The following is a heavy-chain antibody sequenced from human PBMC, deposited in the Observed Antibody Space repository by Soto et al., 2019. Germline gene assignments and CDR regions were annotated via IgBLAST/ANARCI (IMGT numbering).Heavy chain of an antibody. J-gene: IGHJ4*02. Sequence: EVQLVESGGGLAQPGGSVRLSCAASGFIFSSYWMNWVRQAPGKGLEWVASINQDGREKYYVDSVKGRFTISRDNAKNSLYLQVNSLRAEDTAVYYCARDGEEAGLYFDYWGQGTLVTVSS. V-gene: IGHV3-7*01. D-gene: IGHD6-19*01. CDR3: ARDGEEAGLYFDY. CDR2: INQDGREK. CDR1: GFIFSSYW.